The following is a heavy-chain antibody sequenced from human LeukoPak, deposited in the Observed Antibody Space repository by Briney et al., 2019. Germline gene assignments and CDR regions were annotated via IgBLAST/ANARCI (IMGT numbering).Heavy chain of an antibody. CDR3: AREAIGSPAAYFDY. Sequence: PETLSLTCSVSGGSISSYYWSWIRQPPGKGLEWIGYIYTSGSTNYNPSLKSRVTISVDTSKNQFSLKLSSVTAADTAVYYCAREAIGSPAAYFDYWGQGTLVTVSS. V-gene: IGHV4-59*01. CDR2: IYTSGST. J-gene: IGHJ4*02. D-gene: IGHD2-2*02. CDR1: GGSISSYY.